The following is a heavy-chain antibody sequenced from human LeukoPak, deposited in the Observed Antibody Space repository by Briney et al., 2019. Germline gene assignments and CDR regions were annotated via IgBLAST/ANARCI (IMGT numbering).Heavy chain of an antibody. CDR3: AKHPYYSSTSCYVENFDY. J-gene: IGHJ4*02. CDR2: ISGSGGST. D-gene: IGHD2-2*01. CDR1: GFTFSSYA. Sequence: GGSLRLSCAASGFTFSSYAMSWVRQAPGKGLEWVSAISGSGGSTYYADSVKGRFTISRDNSKNTLYLQMNSLRAEDTAVYYCAKHPYYSSTSCYVENFDYWGQGTLVTVSS. V-gene: IGHV3-23*01.